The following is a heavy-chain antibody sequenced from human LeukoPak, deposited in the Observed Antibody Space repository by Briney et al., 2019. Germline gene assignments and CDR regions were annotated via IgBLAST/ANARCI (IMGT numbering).Heavy chain of an antibody. V-gene: IGHV1-18*01. CDR1: GYTFTSYG. CDR2: ISAYNGNT. Sequence: ASVKVSCKASGYTFTSYGISWVRQAPGQGLEWMGWISAYNGNTNYAQKLQGRVTMTTDTSTSTAYMELRSLRSDDTAVYYRARPYGDYLGHHYYFDYWGQGTLVTVSS. D-gene: IGHD4-17*01. J-gene: IGHJ4*02. CDR3: ARPYGDYLGHHYYFDY.